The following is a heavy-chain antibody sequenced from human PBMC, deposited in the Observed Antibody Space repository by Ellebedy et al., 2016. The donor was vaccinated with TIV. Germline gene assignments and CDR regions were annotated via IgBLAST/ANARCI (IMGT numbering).Heavy chain of an antibody. D-gene: IGHD3-10*01. V-gene: IGHV4-59*12. CDR1: GGSISSYY. J-gene: IGHJ6*02. Sequence: SETLSLTCTVSGGSISSYYWSWIRQPPGKGLEWIGYIYYSGSTNYNPSLKSRVTISVDTSKNQFSLKLSSVTAADTAVYYCARGDGYYGSGSHSPPMKHYYYYGMDVWGQGTTVTVSS. CDR2: IYYSGST. CDR3: ARGDGYYGSGSHSPPMKHYYYYGMDV.